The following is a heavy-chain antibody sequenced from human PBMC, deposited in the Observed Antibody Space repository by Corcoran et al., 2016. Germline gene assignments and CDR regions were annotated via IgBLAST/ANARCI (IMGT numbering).Heavy chain of an antibody. CDR3: TRSPDCGSTSCQEWFDP. D-gene: IGHD2-2*01. CDR2: IRSKANSYAT. CDR1: GFTFSGSA. V-gene: IGHV3-73*02. J-gene: IGHJ5*02. Sequence: EVQLVESGGGLVQPGGSLKLSCAASGFTFSGSAMHWVRQASGKGLEWVGRIRSKANSYATAYAASVKGRFTISRDDSKNTAYLQMNSLKTEDTAVYYCTRSPDCGSTSCQEWFDPWGQGTLVTVSS.